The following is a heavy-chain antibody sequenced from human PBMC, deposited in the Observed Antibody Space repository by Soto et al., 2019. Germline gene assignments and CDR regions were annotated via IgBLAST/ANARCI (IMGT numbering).Heavy chain of an antibody. V-gene: IGHV4-31*03. D-gene: IGHD5-18*01. CDR3: ARASYSYGGNFDP. Sequence: PSETLSLTCTVSGGSISSGGYYWSWIRQHPGKGLEWIGYIYYSGSTYYNPSLKSRVTISVDTSKNQFSLKLSSVTAADTAVYYCARASYSYGGNFDPWGQGTLVTVS. J-gene: IGHJ5*02. CDR2: IYYSGST. CDR1: GGSISSGGYY.